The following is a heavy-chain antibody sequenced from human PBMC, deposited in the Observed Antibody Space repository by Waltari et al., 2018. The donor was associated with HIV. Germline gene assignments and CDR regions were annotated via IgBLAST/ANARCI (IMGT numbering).Heavy chain of an antibody. CDR2: IIPMFGKP. Sequence: QVQLVQSGAEVKKPGSSVKVACKASGSTLRSYAISWVGQAPGQGLEWMGGIIPMFGKPCYALKFQGRVTITADASTSTVYMDLNSLRSEDTAVYYCAKTGQLSQLYSFDYWGQGTVVTVSS. J-gene: IGHJ4*02. CDR1: GSTLRSYA. CDR3: AKTGQLSQLYSFDY. D-gene: IGHD1-1*01. V-gene: IGHV1-69*12.